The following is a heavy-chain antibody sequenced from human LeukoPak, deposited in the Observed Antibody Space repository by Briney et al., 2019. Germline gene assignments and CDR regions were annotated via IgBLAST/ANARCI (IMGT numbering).Heavy chain of an antibody. Sequence: PSETLSLTCTVSGDSISTSNSYWGWIRQPPGKGLEWIGSIYYSGNTYYNASLKSRVTISVDTSKNQFSLKLTSVTAADTAVYYCARGRWISGSYYNFDYWGQGTLVTVSS. V-gene: IGHV4-39*01. CDR1: GDSISTSNSY. D-gene: IGHD1-26*01. CDR2: IYYSGNT. CDR3: ARGRWISGSYYNFDY. J-gene: IGHJ4*02.